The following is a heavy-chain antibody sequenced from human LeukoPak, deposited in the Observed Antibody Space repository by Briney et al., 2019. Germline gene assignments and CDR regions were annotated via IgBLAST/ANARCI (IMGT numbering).Heavy chain of an antibody. J-gene: IGHJ4*02. D-gene: IGHD1-26*01. CDR1: GGTFSSYA. CDR2: IIPIFGTA. Sequence: ASVKVSCKASGGTFSSYAISWVRQAPGQGLEWMGGIIPIFGTANYAQKFQGRVTITADESTSTAYMELSSLRSGDTAVYYCARANSGSYKEFDYWGQGTLVTVSS. V-gene: IGHV1-69*13. CDR3: ARANSGSYKEFDY.